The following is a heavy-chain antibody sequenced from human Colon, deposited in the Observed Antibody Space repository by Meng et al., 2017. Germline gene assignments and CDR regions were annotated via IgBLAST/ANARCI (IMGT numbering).Heavy chain of an antibody. Sequence: GESLKISCAASGFTFSDYYMSWFRQAPGKGLECISYISSSGSTIYYADSVKGRFTISRDNAKNSLYLQMNSLRAEDTAVDYCARDAVASYYFDYCGQG. CDR1: GFTFSDYY. D-gene: IGHD1-26*01. CDR3: ARDAVASYYFDY. CDR2: ISSSGSTI. V-gene: IGHV3-11*04. J-gene: IGHJ4*02.